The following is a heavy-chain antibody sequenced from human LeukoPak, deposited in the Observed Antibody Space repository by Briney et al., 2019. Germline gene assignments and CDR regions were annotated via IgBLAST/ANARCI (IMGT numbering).Heavy chain of an antibody. CDR3: ARGLVYYGSGSYSLYFDY. V-gene: IGHV3-11*01. D-gene: IGHD3-10*01. Sequence: PGGSLRLSCAASGFTFSDYYMSWIRQAPGKGLEWVSYISSSGSTIYYADSVKGRFTISRDNAKDSLYLQMNSLRAEDTAVYYCARGLVYYGSGSYSLYFDYWGQGTLVTVSS. J-gene: IGHJ4*02. CDR2: ISSSGSTI. CDR1: GFTFSDYY.